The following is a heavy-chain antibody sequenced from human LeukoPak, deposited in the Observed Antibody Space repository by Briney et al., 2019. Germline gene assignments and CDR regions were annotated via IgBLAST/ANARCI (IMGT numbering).Heavy chain of an antibody. CDR3: ARRAYYDSGGTRRNYFDY. CDR2: IYPGDSRT. CDR1: GYIFANYW. V-gene: IGHV5-51*01. D-gene: IGHD3-22*01. Sequence: GESLKISCKGSGYIFANYWIGWVRQMPGKGLQWMGIIYPGDSRTRYSPSFQGQVTISADKSISTAYLQWSSLKASDTAMYYCARRAYYDSGGTRRNYFDYWGQGTLVTVSS. J-gene: IGHJ4*02.